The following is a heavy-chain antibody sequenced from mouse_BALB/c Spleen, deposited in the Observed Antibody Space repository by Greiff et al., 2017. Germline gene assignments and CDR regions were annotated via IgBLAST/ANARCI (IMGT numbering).Heavy chain of an antibody. CDR3: ARPYGNWYFDV. J-gene: IGHJ1*01. D-gene: IGHD2-1*01. CDR2: INPYNDGT. CDR1: GYTFTDYV. V-gene: IGHV1-14*01. Sequence: VQLQQSGPELVKPGASVKMSCKASGYTFTDYVISWVKQKPGQGLEWIGYINPYNDGTKYNEKFKGKATLTSDKSSSTAYMELSSLTSEDSAVYYCARPYGNWYFDVWGAGTTVTVSS.